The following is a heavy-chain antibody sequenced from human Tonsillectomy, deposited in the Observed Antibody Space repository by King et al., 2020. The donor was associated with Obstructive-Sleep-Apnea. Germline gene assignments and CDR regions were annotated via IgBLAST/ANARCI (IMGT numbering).Heavy chain of an antibody. CDR3: ARDYYYDSSGYYVDY. V-gene: IGHV4-38-2*02. Sequence: QVQLQESGPGLVKPSETLSLTCTVSGYSISSGYYWGWIWQPPGKGLEWIGSIYHSGSTYYNPSLKSRVTISVDTSKNQFSLKLSSVTAADTAVYYCARDYYYDSSGYYVDYWGQGTLVTVSS. J-gene: IGHJ4*02. D-gene: IGHD3-22*01. CDR1: GYSISSGYY. CDR2: IYHSGST.